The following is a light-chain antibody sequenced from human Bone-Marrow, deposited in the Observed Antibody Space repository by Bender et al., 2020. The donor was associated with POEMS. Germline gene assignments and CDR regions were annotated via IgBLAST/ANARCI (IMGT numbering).Light chain of an antibody. V-gene: IGLV2-14*02. J-gene: IGLJ2*01. CDR3: SSYTSTSSTYVV. CDR1: SSDVGSYYL. CDR2: EDT. Sequence: QSALTQPASVSGSPGQSITISCTGTSSDVGSYYLVSWYQQHPGKAPKLIIYEDTKRPSGVSNRFSGSKSGNTASLTISGLQAEDEAHYYCSSYTSTSSTYVVFGGGTRLTVL.